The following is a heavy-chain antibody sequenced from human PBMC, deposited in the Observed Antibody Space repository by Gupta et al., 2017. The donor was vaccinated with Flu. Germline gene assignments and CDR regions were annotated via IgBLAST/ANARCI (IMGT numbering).Heavy chain of an antibody. J-gene: IGHJ4*02. D-gene: IGHD4-17*01. CDR3: AKYGGGYGDYVDRHYDY. CDR2: FSSGGGRT. CDR1: GFTISNYA. Sequence: EVQLLESGGGLVQPGGSLRLSCVVSGFTISNYAMSWVRQAPGKGLEWVSTFSSGGGRTYYAGSVKGRFTISRDPSTSTLYLQMNSLRAEDTAVYYCAKYGGGYGDYVDRHYDYWGQGTLVTVSS. V-gene: IGHV3-23*01.